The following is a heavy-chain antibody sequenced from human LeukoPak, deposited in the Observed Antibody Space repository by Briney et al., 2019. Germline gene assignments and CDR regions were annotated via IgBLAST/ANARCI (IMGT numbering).Heavy chain of an antibody. CDR3: ASASSHRIAAGGDY. V-gene: IGHV3-74*01. J-gene: IGHJ4*02. CDR2: INSDGSSR. CDR1: GFTFSNYW. Sequence: GGSLRLSYAASGFTFSNYWMHWVRQAPGKGLVWVSRINSDGSSRNYADSVKGRFTISRDNAKNTLYLQMSSLRAEDTAVYYCASASSHRIAAGGDYWGQGTLVTVSS. D-gene: IGHD6-13*01.